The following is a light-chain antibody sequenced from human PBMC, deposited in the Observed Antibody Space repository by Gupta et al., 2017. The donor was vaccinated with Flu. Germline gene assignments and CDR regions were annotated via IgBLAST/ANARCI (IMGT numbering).Light chain of an antibody. CDR2: AAS. V-gene: IGKV1-39*01. CDR1: QSISTY. J-gene: IGKJ1*01. CDR3: QQSYSNPRT. Sequence: DIQMTQSPSSLSASVGDRVTITCRASQSISTYLNWYQQKPGKAPKLLIYAASSLQGGVPSRFSGSGSGTDFTLTISRLQPEDFATYYCQQSYSNPRTFGQGTKVEIK.